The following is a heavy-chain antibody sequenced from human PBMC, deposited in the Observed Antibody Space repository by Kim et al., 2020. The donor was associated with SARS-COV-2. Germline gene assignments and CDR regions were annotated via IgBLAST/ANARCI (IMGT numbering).Heavy chain of an antibody. V-gene: IGHV3-43*01. D-gene: IGHD6-13*01. CDR3: AKDIRKSSSWYYYYYGMDV. CDR1: GFTFDDYT. J-gene: IGHJ6*02. CDR2: ISWDGGST. Sequence: GGSLRLSCAASGFTFDDYTMHWVRQAPGKGLEWVSLISWDGGSTYYADSVKGRFTISRDNSKNSLYLQMNSLRTEDTALYYCAKDIRKSSSWYYYYYGMDVWGQGTTVTVSS.